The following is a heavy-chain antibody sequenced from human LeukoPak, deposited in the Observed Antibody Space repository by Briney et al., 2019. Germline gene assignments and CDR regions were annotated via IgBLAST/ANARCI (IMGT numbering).Heavy chain of an antibody. J-gene: IGHJ4*02. CDR1: GFTFSSYA. V-gene: IGHV3-21*01. CDR3: APLSSSWQFHC. CDR2: INIRSDDI. Sequence: GGSLRLSCAASGFTFSSYAMNWIRQAPGKGLEWVSSINIRSDDIYYADSVRGRFAISRDNAKNSLYLQMNSLRVEDTAVYFCAPLSSSWQFHCWGQGTLVTVSS. D-gene: IGHD6-13*01.